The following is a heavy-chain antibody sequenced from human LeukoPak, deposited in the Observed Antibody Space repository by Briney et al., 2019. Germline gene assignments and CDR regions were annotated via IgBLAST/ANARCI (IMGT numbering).Heavy chain of an antibody. CDR1: GGPISSSSYY. CDR2: IYYSGST. D-gene: IGHD3-22*01. Sequence: TSETLSLTCTVSGGPISSSSYYWGWIRQPPGKGLEWIGSIYYSGSTYYNPSLKSRVTISVDTSKNQFSLKLSSVTAADTAVYYCARRVFYYDSSGNFDYWGQGTLVTVSS. J-gene: IGHJ4*02. CDR3: ARRVFYYDSSGNFDY. V-gene: IGHV4-39*01.